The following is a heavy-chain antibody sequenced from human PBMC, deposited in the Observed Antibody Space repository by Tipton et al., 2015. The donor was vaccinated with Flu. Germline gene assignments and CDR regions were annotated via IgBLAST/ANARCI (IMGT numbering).Heavy chain of an antibody. CDR3: AKAARYYGSGKNYMDV. CDR1: GFTFSSYA. Sequence: SLRLSCAASGFTFSSYAMSWVRQAPGKGLEWVSAISGSGGSTYYADSVKGRFTISRDNSKNTLYLQMNSLRAEDTAVYYCAKAARYYGSGKNYMDVWGKGTTVTVSS. D-gene: IGHD3-10*01. J-gene: IGHJ6*03. CDR2: ISGSGGST. V-gene: IGHV3-23*01.